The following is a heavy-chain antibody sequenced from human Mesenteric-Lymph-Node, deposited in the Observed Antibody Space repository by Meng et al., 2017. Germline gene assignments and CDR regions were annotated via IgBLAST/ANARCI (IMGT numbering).Heavy chain of an antibody. J-gene: IGHJ4*02. CDR3: ARDVVSLTYGDHEAGYFDY. Sequence: GESLKISCAASGFTFSSYAMHWVRQAPGKGLEWVAVISYDGSNKYYADSVKGRFTISRDNSKNTLYLQMNSLRAEDTAVYYCARDVVSLTYGDHEAGYFDYWGQGNRVTGSS. D-gene: IGHD4-17*01. V-gene: IGHV3-30*04. CDR1: GFTFSSYA. CDR2: ISYDGSNK.